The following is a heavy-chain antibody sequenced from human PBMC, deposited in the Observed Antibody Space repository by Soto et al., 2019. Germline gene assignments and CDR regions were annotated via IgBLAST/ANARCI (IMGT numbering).Heavy chain of an antibody. D-gene: IGHD2-15*01. J-gene: IGHJ3*02. CDR1: GVTFSSYA. CDR3: AKDPQDIVVVVAATHDAFDI. CDR2: ISGSGGST. Sequence: GGSLRLSCAASGVTFSSYAMSWVRQAPGKGLEWVSAISGSGGSTYYADSVKGRFTISRDNSKNTLYLQMNSLRAEDTAVYYCAKDPQDIVVVVAATHDAFDIWGQGTMVTVSS. V-gene: IGHV3-23*01.